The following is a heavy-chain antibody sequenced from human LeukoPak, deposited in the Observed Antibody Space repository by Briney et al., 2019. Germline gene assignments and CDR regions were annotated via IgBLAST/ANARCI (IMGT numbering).Heavy chain of an antibody. CDR1: GFTFSSYA. CDR3: AKSGPEIIAAADHYYGMDV. J-gene: IGHJ6*02. Sequence: PGGSLRLSCAASGFTFSSYAMSWVRQAPGKGLEWVSAISGSGGSTYYADSVKGRFTISRDNSKNTLYLQMNSLRAEDTAVYYCAKSGPEIIAAADHYYGMDVWGQGTTVTVSS. D-gene: IGHD6-13*01. V-gene: IGHV3-23*01. CDR2: ISGSGGST.